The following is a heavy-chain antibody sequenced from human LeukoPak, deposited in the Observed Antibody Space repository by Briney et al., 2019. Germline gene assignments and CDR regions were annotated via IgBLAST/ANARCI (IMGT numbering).Heavy chain of an antibody. CDR1: GFNFGDYW. D-gene: IGHD2-15*01. CDR2: IRTDWTTT. V-gene: IGHV3-74*01. CDR3: ARSRCSGGSCYAWGAAFDI. J-gene: IGHJ3*02. Sequence: GGSLRLSCPVSGFNFGDYWVHWVRQVPGKGLVWVSRIRTDWTTTTYADSVKGRFTTSRDDAKNTVYLQMNSLRDEDTAVYYCARSRCSGGSCYAWGAAFDIWGQGTMVTVSS.